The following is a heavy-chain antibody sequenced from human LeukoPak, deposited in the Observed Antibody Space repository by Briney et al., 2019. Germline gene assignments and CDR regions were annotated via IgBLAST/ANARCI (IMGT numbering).Heavy chain of an antibody. CDR3: TTDRGTTDT. D-gene: IGHD4-17*01. J-gene: IGHJ5*02. Sequence: GGSLRLSCAASGFTFSDAWMSWVRQTPGKGLEWVGRIKSKTDGGTPDYAPPVKGRFTISRDDSKNTLYPQMNSLKTEDTAVYYCTTDRGTTDTWVQGTLVTVSS. V-gene: IGHV3-15*01. CDR2: IKSKTDGGTP. CDR1: GFTFSDAW.